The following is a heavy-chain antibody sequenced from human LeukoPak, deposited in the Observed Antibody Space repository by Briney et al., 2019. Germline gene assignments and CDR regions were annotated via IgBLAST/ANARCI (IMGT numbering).Heavy chain of an antibody. D-gene: IGHD2-21*02. CDR1: GFTFRSYV. J-gene: IGHJ4*02. V-gene: IGHV3-64*01. CDR2: ISSDGSST. Sequence: GGSLRLSCAASGFTFRSYVMHWIRQAPGKRLEYVSAISSDGSSTFYANSVQGRFTISRDNSKNTLYLQMGSLRPEDMAVYYCARAKAEVTASDHWGQGTLVTVSS. CDR3: ARAKAEVTASDH.